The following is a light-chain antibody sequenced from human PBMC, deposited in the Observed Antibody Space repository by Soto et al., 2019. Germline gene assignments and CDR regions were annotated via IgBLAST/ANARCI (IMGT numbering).Light chain of an antibody. V-gene: IGKV3-20*01. CDR1: QSVSSSY. CDR3: QQYQNSPRT. CDR2: AAS. Sequence: EIVLTQSPGTLSLSPGERATLSCRASQSVSSSYLVWHQQKPGQAPRLLIYAASRRATGIPDRFSGSGSGTDFTLTISRLEPEDFAVYYCQQYQNSPRTFGQGTKVEIK. J-gene: IGKJ1*01.